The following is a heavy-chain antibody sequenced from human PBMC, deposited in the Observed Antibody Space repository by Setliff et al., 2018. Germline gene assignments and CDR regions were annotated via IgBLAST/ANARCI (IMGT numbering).Heavy chain of an antibody. V-gene: IGHV4-59*01. D-gene: IGHD5-18*01. CDR1: GGSISPYF. Sequence: SETLSLTCTVSGGSISPYFWSWIQQPPGKGLEWIGYIYHNGNTNFNPSLKTRLTMSVDTSKNQFALNLRSVTAADTAVYYCVRDRTAYSYGLDVWGQGTTVTVSS. CDR2: IYHNGNT. CDR3: VRDRTAYSYGLDV. J-gene: IGHJ6*02.